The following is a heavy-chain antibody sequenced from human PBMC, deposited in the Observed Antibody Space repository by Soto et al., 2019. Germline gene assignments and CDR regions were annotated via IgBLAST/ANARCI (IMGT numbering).Heavy chain of an antibody. CDR1: GFTFSSYA. V-gene: IGHV3-33*01. D-gene: IGHD3-22*01. CDR3: AMGHYHDNSGSFDY. J-gene: IGHJ4*02. Sequence: QVQLVESGGGVVQPGRSLRLSCAASGFTFSSYAMHWVRQAPGKGLEWVAVIWYDGSNKYYADSVKGRFTISRDNSKNMLYLQMNSLRAEDTAVYYCAMGHYHDNSGSFDYWGQGTLVTVSS. CDR2: IWYDGSNK.